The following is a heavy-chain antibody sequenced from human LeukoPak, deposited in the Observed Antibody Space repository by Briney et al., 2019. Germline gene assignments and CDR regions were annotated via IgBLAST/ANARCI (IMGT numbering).Heavy chain of an antibody. CDR1: GGSISSYY. D-gene: IGHD3-9*01. CDR3: ARHGRYFDWSSEYYFDY. CDR2: IYYSGST. V-gene: IGHV4-59*08. J-gene: IGHJ4*02. Sequence: SETLSLTCTVCGGSISSYYWSWIRQPPGKGLEWIGYIYYSGSTNYNPSLKSRVTISVDTSKNQYSLKLSSVTAADTAVYYCARHGRYFDWSSEYYFDYWGQGTLVTVSS.